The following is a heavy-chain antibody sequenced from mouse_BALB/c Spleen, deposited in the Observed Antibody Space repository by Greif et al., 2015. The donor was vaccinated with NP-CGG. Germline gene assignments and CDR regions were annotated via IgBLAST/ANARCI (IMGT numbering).Heavy chain of an antibody. Sequence: EVMLVESGGGLVKPGGSLKLSCAASGFTFSSYAMSWVRQSPEKRLEWVAEISSGGSYTYYPDTVTGRFTISRDNAKNTLYLEMSSLRSEDTAMYYCARRGARAPLDAMDYWGQGTSVTVSS. J-gene: IGHJ4*01. CDR2: ISSGGSYT. V-gene: IGHV5-9-4*01. D-gene: IGHD3-1*01. CDR3: ARRGARAPLDAMDY. CDR1: GFTFSSYA.